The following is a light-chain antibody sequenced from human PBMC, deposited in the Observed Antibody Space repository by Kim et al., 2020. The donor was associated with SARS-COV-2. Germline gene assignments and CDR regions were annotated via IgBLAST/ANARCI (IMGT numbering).Light chain of an antibody. J-gene: IGLJ3*02. Sequence: GARGQTARITCGGNNIGSKNVHWYQQKPGQAPVLVIYRDSNRPSGIPERFSGSNSGNTATLTISRAQAGDEADYYCQVWDSSTEVFGGGTKLTVL. CDR2: RDS. CDR1: NIGSKN. V-gene: IGLV3-9*01. CDR3: QVWDSSTEV.